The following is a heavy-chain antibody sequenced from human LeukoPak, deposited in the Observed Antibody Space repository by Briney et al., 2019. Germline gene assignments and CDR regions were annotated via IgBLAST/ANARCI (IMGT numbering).Heavy chain of an antibody. CDR3: AKDRNNWNDRDAFDI. V-gene: IGHV3-64*04. Sequence: AGGSLRLSCSASGFTFSSYAMHWVRQAPGKGLEYVSAISSNGGSTYYADSVKGRFTISRDNSKNTLYLQMNSLRAEDTAVYYCAKDRNNWNDRDAFDIWGQGTMVTVSS. CDR2: ISSNGGST. J-gene: IGHJ3*02. D-gene: IGHD1-1*01. CDR1: GFTFSSYA.